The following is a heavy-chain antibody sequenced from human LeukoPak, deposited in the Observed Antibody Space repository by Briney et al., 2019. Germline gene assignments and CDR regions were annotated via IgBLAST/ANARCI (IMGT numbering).Heavy chain of an antibody. Sequence: SVKVSCKASGGTFSSYTISWVRQAPGQGLKWMGRIIPILGIANYAQKFQGRVTITADKSTGTAYMELSSLRSEDTAVYYCARGSTVTPFDYWGQGTLVTVSS. D-gene: IGHD4-17*01. CDR3: ARGSTVTPFDY. J-gene: IGHJ4*02. CDR2: IIPILGIA. V-gene: IGHV1-69*02. CDR1: GGTFSSYT.